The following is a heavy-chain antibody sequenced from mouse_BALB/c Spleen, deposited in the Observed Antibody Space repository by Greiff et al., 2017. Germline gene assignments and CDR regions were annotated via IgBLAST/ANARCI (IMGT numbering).Heavy chain of an antibody. V-gene: IGHV3-2*02. CDR2: ISYSGST. CDR3: ARLWLRRRAFDY. Sequence: DVKLVESGPGLVKPSQSLSLTCTVTGYSITSDYAWNWIRQFPGNKLEWMGYISYSGSTSYNPSLKSRISITRDTSKNQFFLQLNSVTTEDTATYYCARLWLRRRAFDYWGQGTTLTVSS. D-gene: IGHD2-2*01. CDR1: GYSITSDYA. J-gene: IGHJ2*01.